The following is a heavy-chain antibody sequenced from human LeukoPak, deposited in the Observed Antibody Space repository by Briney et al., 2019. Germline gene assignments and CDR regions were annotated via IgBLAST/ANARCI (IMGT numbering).Heavy chain of an antibody. CDR3: AREYTSGWYEAVDS. J-gene: IGHJ4*02. V-gene: IGHV4-34*01. Sequence: PSETLSLTCAVYGGSFSGYYWSWIRQPPGKGLEWIGEINHSGSTNYNPSLKSRVTISVDTSKNQFSLKVNSVTAADTAVYYCAREYTSGWYEAVDSWGQGTLVTVSS. D-gene: IGHD6-19*01. CDR2: INHSGST. CDR1: GGSFSGYY.